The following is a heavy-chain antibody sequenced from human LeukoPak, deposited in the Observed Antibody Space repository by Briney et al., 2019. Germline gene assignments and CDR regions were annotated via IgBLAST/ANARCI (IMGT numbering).Heavy chain of an antibody. D-gene: IGHD3-10*01. Sequence: ASVKVSCKASGYTFTGYDIHWVRQAPGQGLEWMGWINPNSGGTNYAQKFQGRATMTWDTSISTAYMELSRLRSDDTAVYYCARESDYYALGSPVFDPWGQGTLVTVSS. CDR3: ARESDYYALGSPVFDP. CDR2: INPNSGGT. J-gene: IGHJ5*02. CDR1: GYTFTGYD. V-gene: IGHV1-2*02.